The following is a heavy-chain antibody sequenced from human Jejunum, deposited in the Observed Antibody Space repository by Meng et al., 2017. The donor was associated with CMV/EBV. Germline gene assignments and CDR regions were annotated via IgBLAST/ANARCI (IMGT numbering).Heavy chain of an antibody. D-gene: IGHD2-21*02. Sequence: SLRLSCVDSGVMFSNYAMNWVRQAPGKGLEWVSSISESGGITDYADSVKDRFTISRDNSKSTLFLQMNSLRPEDAAVYYCVKQYVTGWGQGTLVTVSS. CDR3: VKQYVTG. J-gene: IGHJ4*02. V-gene: IGHV3-23*01. CDR2: ISESGGIT. CDR1: GVMFSNYA.